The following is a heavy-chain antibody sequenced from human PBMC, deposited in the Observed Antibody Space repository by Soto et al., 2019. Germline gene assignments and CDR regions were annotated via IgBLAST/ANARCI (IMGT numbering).Heavy chain of an antibody. D-gene: IGHD3-3*01. V-gene: IGHV3-23*01. CDR1: GFTFSSYA. CDR2: ISGSGGST. CDR3: AKGGFGYRYFDL. Sequence: EVQLLESGGGLVQPGGSLRLSCAASGFTFSSYAMSWVRQAPGKGLEWVSAISGSGGSTYYADSVKGRFTISRDNSKNTLYLQMTSLRAEDTAVYYCAKGGFGYRYFDLWGRGTLVTVSS. J-gene: IGHJ2*01.